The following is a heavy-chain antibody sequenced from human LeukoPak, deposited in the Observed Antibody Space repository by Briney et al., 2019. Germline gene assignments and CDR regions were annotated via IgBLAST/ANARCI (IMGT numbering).Heavy chain of an antibody. Sequence: GGSLRLSCAASGFTFSNYWMHWVRQAPGKGLVWVSRINTDGSSTSYADSVKGRFTISRDNAKNTLYLQMNSLRAEDTAVYYCARDKDEGHFDYWGQGTLVTVSS. J-gene: IGHJ4*02. CDR3: ARDKDEGHFDY. D-gene: IGHD2-15*01. CDR1: GFTFSNYW. V-gene: IGHV3-74*01. CDR2: INTDGSST.